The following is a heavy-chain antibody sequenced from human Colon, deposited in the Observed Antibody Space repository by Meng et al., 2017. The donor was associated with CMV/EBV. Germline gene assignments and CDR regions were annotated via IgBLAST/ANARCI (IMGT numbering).Heavy chain of an antibody. CDR1: PFNVVNTY. Sequence: GGSLRLSCAGSPFNVVNTYMSWVRQAPGKGLEWVPLIYSGGPMHYADSVKGRFTISRDNSKNILYLQMNSLRVDDTAVYYCARGSGPLFPGAFDIWGQGTMVTVSS. CDR3: ARGSGPLFPGAFDI. J-gene: IGHJ3*02. CDR2: IYSGGPM. D-gene: IGHD3-10*02. V-gene: IGHV3-53*01.